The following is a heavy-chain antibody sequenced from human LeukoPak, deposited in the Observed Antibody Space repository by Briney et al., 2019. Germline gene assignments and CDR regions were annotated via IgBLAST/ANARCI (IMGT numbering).Heavy chain of an antibody. V-gene: IGHV1-18*04. CDR2: ISAHNGNT. CDR3: ASGVVVARFDY. J-gene: IGHJ4*02. CDR1: GYTFISYV. D-gene: IGHD2-15*01. Sequence: GASLKVAFKDAGYTFISYVISWVRQAPGQGLAWMGWISAHNGNTNYAQKLQGRVTMTTDTSTSTAYLELRSLRSDDTAVYYCASGVVVARFDYWGQGTLVTVSS.